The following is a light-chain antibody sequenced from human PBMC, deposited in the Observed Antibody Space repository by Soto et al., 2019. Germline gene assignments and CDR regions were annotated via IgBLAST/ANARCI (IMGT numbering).Light chain of an antibody. CDR2: TAS. Sequence: DIQMTQSPSSLSASVGDSVTITCRASQGINKFLAWFQQKPGKAPKSLISTASRLQSGVPSRFSGSGSGTHFTLTINNLQPEDFATYYCQQYESFPLTFGGGTRVEIK. CDR1: QGINKF. V-gene: IGKV1-16*01. CDR3: QQYESFPLT. J-gene: IGKJ4*01.